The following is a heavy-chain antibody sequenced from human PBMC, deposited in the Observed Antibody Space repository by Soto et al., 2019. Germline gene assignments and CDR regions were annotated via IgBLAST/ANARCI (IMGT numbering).Heavy chain of an antibody. V-gene: IGHV2-5*01. J-gene: IGHJ5*02. D-gene: IGHD3-3*01. CDR1: GFSLTTSGVG. Sequence: QITLKESGPTLVKPTQTLTLTCTFSGFSLTTSGVGVGWIRQSPGKALEWLALIYWNDDQWYSPSLKSRLTLTKDTPKNQVVLKMTNMDPVDTATYFCARSRRITMIGVVSWFDPWGQGTLVTVSS. CDR2: IYWNDDQ. CDR3: ARSRRITMIGVVSWFDP.